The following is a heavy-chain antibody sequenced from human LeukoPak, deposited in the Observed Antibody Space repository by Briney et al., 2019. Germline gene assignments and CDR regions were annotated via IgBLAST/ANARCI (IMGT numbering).Heavy chain of an antibody. CDR1: GPSFSGYY. J-gene: IGHJ4*02. Sequence: SETLSLTCALYGPSFSGYYWSWIRQPPGKGLEWIGEINHSGSTNYNPSLKSRVTISVDTSKNQFSLKLSSVTAADTAVYYCARGFITIFGVDPFDYWGQGTLVTVSS. V-gene: IGHV4-34*01. CDR3: ARGFITIFGVDPFDY. D-gene: IGHD3-3*01. CDR2: INHSGST.